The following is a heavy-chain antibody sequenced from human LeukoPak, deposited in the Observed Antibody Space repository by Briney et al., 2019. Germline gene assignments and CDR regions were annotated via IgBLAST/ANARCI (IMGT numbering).Heavy chain of an antibody. V-gene: IGHV3-72*01. CDR2: TRNKANGYTT. J-gene: IGHJ2*01. Sequence: GGFLKLSCVACAFTLSDHYMDWVRQAPGKGLEWVGRTRNKANGYTTEYAASVRGRFTISRDESKNSLYLQMNSLQTEDTAVYFCSSVLSGEYFDLWGRGTLVTVSS. CDR3: SSVLSGEYFDL. CDR1: AFTLSDHY.